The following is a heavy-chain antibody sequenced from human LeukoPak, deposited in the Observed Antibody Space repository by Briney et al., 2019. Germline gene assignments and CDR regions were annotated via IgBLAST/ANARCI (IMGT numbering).Heavy chain of an antibody. J-gene: IGHJ4*02. CDR2: IIPIFGTA. Sequence: ASVKVSCKASGGTFSSYAISWVRQAPGQGLEWMGGIIPIFGTANYAQKFQGRVTITADESTSTAYMELSSQRSEDTAVYYCARVGLRELLGYFDYWGQGTLVTVSS. V-gene: IGHV1-69*13. D-gene: IGHD1-26*01. CDR3: ARVGLRELLGYFDY. CDR1: GGTFSSYA.